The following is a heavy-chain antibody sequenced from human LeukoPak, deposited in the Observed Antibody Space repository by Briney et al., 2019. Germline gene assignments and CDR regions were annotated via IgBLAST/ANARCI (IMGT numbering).Heavy chain of an antibody. D-gene: IGHD2-2*01. V-gene: IGHV3-11*01. Sequence: GGSLRLSCAASGFTFSDYYISWIRQAPGKGLEWVSYISSSGSTIYYADSVKGRFTISRDNAKNSLYLQMNSLRAEDTAVYYCAREYCSSTSCYHCFDYWGQGTLVTVSS. CDR1: GFTFSDYY. J-gene: IGHJ4*02. CDR3: AREYCSSTSCYHCFDY. CDR2: ISSSGSTI.